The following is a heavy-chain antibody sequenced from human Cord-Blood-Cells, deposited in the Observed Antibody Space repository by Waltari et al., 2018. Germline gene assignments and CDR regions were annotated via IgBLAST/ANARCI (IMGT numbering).Heavy chain of an antibody. J-gene: IGHJ4*02. CDR1: GGSFSGYY. CDR3: ARGVAAAGSPYFDY. D-gene: IGHD6-13*01. Sequence: QVQLQQWGAGLLKPSETLSLPCAVYGGSFSGYYWSWIRQPPGKGLEWIGEINHSGSTNYNPSLKSRVTISVDTSKNQFSLKLSSVTAADTAVYYCARGVAAAGSPYFDYWGQGTLVTVSS. CDR2: INHSGST. V-gene: IGHV4-34*01.